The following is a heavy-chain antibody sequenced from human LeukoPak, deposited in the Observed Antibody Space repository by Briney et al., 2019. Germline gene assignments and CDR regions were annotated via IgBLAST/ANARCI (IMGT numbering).Heavy chain of an antibody. J-gene: IGHJ4*02. V-gene: IGHV3-23*01. CDR1: GFAFSSSA. CDR3: AKALSSSWSRGRYFDS. CDR2: ISNSGTST. D-gene: IGHD6-13*01. Sequence: GGSLRLSCAASGFAFSSSAMSWVRQAPGKGPEWVSAISNSGTSTYYADSVKGRFTISRDNSKNTLFLQMNTLRPEDTAVYYCAKALSSSWSRGRYFDSWGQGTLVTVSS.